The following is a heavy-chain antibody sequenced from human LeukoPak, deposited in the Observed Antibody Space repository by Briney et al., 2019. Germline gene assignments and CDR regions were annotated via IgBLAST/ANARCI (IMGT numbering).Heavy chain of an antibody. Sequence: ASVTVSCKASGYTFTGYYIQWVRQAPGQGLEWMGWINPNSGGTNYAQKFQGRVTMTSDTSISTAYMELSRLRSDDTAVYFCARDHCVSSGCYEDYYYGMDVWGRGTTVTVSS. V-gene: IGHV1-2*02. CDR1: GYTFTGYY. J-gene: IGHJ6*02. D-gene: IGHD2-2*01. CDR3: ARDHCVSSGCYEDYYYGMDV. CDR2: INPNSGGT.